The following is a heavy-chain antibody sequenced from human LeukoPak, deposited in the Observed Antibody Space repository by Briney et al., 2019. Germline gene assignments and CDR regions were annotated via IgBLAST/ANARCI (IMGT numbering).Heavy chain of an antibody. D-gene: IGHD5-18*01. CDR2: IYYSGST. CDR3: ARALWRGYSYGWVDY. J-gene: IGHJ4*02. CDR1: GGSISSYY. V-gene: IGHV4-59*01. Sequence: PPETLSVTCTVSGGSISSYYWSWIRQPPGKGLEWIGYIYYSGSTNYNPSLKSRVTISVDTSKNQFSLKLSSVTAADTAVYYCARALWRGYSYGWVDYWGQGTLVTVSS.